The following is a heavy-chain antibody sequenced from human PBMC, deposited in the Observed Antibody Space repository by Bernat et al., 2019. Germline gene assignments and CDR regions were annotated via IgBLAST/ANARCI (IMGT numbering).Heavy chain of an antibody. CDR2: IRGSGGST. Sequence: EVQLVESGGGLVQPGGSLRLSCAASGFTFSSYAMSWVRQAPGKGLQWVSAIRGSGGSTYSADSVKGRFTISRDNSKNTLYLQMNSLRAEDTAVYYCAKVLVGIFGVDYWGQGTLVTVSS. J-gene: IGHJ4*02. CDR3: AKVLVGIFGVDY. V-gene: IGHV3-23*04. D-gene: IGHD2-15*01. CDR1: GFTFSSYA.